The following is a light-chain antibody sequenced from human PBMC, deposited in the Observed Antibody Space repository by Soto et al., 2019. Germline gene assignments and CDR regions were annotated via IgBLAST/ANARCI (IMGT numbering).Light chain of an antibody. J-gene: IGLJ3*02. CDR3: GTWDSSLSAWV. Sequence: QSVLTQPPSVSAAPGQTVTISCSGSSSNIGSNSVSWYQHLPGAAPKLLIYDNDKRPSGGPSGIPDRFSGSKSGTSATLGITGLQTGDEADYYCGTWDSSLSAWVFGGGTKVTVL. CDR2: DND. CDR1: SSNIGSNS. V-gene: IGLV1-51*01.